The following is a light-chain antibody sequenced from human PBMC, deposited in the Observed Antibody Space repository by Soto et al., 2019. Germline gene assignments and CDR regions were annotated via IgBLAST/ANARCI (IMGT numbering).Light chain of an antibody. CDR3: QQYNNSPWT. CDR1: QSVSSN. J-gene: IGKJ1*01. Sequence: EIVMTQSPATLSVSPGERATLSFRASQSVSSNLAWYQQKPGQAPRLLIYGASTRATGIPARFSGSGSGTEFTLTISSLKSEDFAVYSCQQYNNSPWTFGQGTKVEIK. V-gene: IGKV3-15*01. CDR2: GAS.